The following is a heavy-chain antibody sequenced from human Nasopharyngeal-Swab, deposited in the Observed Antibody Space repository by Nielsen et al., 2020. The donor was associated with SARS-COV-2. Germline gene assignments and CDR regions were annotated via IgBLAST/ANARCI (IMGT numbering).Heavy chain of an antibody. CDR2: ISSNGLST. CDR3: ATLGEGDYWPTPDWFFDL. Sequence: WIRQPPGKGLEWVSVISSNGLSTDYADSVKGRFTISRDNSKNTVYPQMSSLRGGDAAVYYCATLGEGDYWPTPDWFFDLLGRGTLVTVSS. J-gene: IGHJ2*01. D-gene: IGHD3-16*01. V-gene: IGHV3-23*01.